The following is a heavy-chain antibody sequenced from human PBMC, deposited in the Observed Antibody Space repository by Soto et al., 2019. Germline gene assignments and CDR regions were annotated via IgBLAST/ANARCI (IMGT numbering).Heavy chain of an antibody. CDR1: GGSISSYY. J-gene: IGHJ6*02. V-gene: IGHV4-59*01. CDR3: ARRGSSSWGDYYYYGMDV. D-gene: IGHD6-13*01. CDR2: IYYSGST. Sequence: PSETLSLTCTVSGGSISSYYWSWIRQPPGKGLEWIGYIYYSGSTNYNPSPKSRVTISVDTSKNQFSLKLSSVTAADTAVYYCARRGSSSWGDYYYYGMDVWGQGTTVTVSS.